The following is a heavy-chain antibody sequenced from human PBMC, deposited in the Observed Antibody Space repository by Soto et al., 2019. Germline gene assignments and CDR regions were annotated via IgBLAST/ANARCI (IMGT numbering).Heavy chain of an antibody. V-gene: IGHV3-11*01. CDR2: ISSSGSTI. D-gene: IGHD3-16*01. J-gene: IGHJ6*03. Sequence: QVQLVESGGGLVKPGGSLRLSCAASGFTFSDYYMSRIRQAPGKGLEWVSYISSSGSTIYYTDSVKGRFTISRDNDKNSLDLQMNSLRAEDTAVYYCARVGDEWGYYYYMDVWGKGTTVTVSS. CDR1: GFTFSDYY. CDR3: ARVGDEWGYYYYMDV.